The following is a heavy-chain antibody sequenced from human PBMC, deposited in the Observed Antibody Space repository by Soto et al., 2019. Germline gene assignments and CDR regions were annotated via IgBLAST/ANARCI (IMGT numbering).Heavy chain of an antibody. CDR2: LNPNSGDT. D-gene: IGHD6-19*01. CDR1: GYTFSSYD. CDR3: ATSGGGWYLY. J-gene: IGHJ4*02. V-gene: IGHV1-8*01. Sequence: AASVKVSCKASGYTFSSYDINWVRQATGQGLEWMGWLNPNSGDTGYAQKFQGRVTLTRNTSINTAYIELSSLTSDDTAVYYCATSGGGWYLYWGQGTLVTVSS.